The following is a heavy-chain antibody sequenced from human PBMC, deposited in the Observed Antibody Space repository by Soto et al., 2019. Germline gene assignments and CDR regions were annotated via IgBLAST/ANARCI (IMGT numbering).Heavy chain of an antibody. CDR1: GYTFTNFA. CDR3: ARTGDYAYFDY. D-gene: IGHD4-17*01. CDR2: INAGNGNT. Sequence: ASVKVSCKASGYTFTNFAIHWVRQAPGQRLEWMGWINAGNGNTKYSQKFQGRVTITRDTSASTAYMELSSLRSEDTAVYYCARTGDYAYFDYWGQGTLVTVSS. J-gene: IGHJ4*02. V-gene: IGHV1-3*01.